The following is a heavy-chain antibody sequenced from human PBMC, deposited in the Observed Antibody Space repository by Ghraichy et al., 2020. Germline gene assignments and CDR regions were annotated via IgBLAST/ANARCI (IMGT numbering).Heavy chain of an antibody. Sequence: LSLTCAASGFSFNDYAMNWVRQAPGKGLEWISYISGSGSAIYYADSVKGRFTISRDNARNSLFLQINGLRDEDTAVYYCARDYYDDWYFDLWGRGTLVTVSS. V-gene: IGHV3-48*02. CDR2: ISGSGSAI. J-gene: IGHJ2*01. CDR1: GFSFNDYA. CDR3: ARDYYDDWYFDL. D-gene: IGHD3-22*01.